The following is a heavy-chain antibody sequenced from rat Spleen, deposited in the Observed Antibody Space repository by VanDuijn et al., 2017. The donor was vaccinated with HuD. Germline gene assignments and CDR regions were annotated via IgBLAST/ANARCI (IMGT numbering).Heavy chain of an antibody. CDR2: ISYDGGST. Sequence: EVQLVESDGGLVQPGRSLKLSCAASGFTFSSFPMAWVRQAPTKGLEWVATISYDGGSTYYRDSVKGRFTISRDNAKSTLSLQMDSLRSEDTATYYCARRHYGYTDYFDYWGQGVMVTVSS. D-gene: IGHD1-9*01. CDR1: GFTFSSFP. CDR3: ARRHYGYTDYFDY. J-gene: IGHJ2*01. V-gene: IGHV5-29*01.